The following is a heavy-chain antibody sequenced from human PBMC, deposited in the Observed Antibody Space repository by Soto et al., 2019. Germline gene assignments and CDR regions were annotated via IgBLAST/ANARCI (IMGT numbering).Heavy chain of an antibody. CDR3: ARGGDIVVVPAAIGYYYYGMDV. Sequence: GASVKVSCKASGYTFTSYYMHWVRQAPGQGLEWMGIINPSGGSTSYAQKFQGRVTMTRDTSTSTVYMELSSLRSEDTAVYYCARGGDIVVVPAAIGYYYYGMDVWGEGTTVTVS. V-gene: IGHV1-46*01. D-gene: IGHD2-2*02. J-gene: IGHJ6*02. CDR2: INPSGGST. CDR1: GYTFTSYY.